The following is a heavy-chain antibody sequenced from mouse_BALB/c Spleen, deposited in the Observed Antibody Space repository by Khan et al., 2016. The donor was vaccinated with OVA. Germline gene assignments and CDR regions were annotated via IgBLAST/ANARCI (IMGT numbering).Heavy chain of an antibody. J-gene: IGHJ3*01. CDR2: IWSGGRT. CDR1: GFSLSAYG. CDR3: ARNSYRYDFTY. D-gene: IGHD2-12*01. Sequence: VKLLESGPGLVQPSQSLSITCTVSGFSLSAYGIHWVRQSPGKGLEWLGVIWSGGRTDYNVPFISRLSITKDNSKSQVFFKMNSLQADDTAIYYCARNSYRYDFTYWGQGTLVTVSA. V-gene: IGHV2-2*01.